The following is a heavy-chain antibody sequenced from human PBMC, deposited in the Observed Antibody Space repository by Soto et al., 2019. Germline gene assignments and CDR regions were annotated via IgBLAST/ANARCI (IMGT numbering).Heavy chain of an antibody. J-gene: IGHJ5*02. Sequence: SETLSLTCAVYGGSFSGYYWSWIRQPPGKGLEWIGEINHSGSTNYNPSLKSRVTISVDTSKNQFSLKLSSVTAADTAVYYCARLPPSRIAARELYWFDPWGQGTLVTVSS. D-gene: IGHD6-6*01. CDR2: INHSGST. V-gene: IGHV4-34*01. CDR3: ARLPPSRIAARELYWFDP. CDR1: GGSFSGYY.